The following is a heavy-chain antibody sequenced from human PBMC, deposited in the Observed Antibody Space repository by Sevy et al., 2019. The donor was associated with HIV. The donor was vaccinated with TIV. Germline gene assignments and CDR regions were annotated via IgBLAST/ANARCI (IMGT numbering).Heavy chain of an antibody. CDR2: IQSKSEGGTT. V-gene: IGHV3-15*01. CDR1: GFTFSNVW. Sequence: GGSLRLSCAASGFTFSNVWTSWVRQASGKGLEWVGRIQSKSEGGTTDYAAPVKGRFSISRDESSDTLYLQMNSLKTEDTAVYYCTTMMRLYGVPNFWYFDLWGRGTLVTVSS. J-gene: IGHJ2*01. CDR3: TTMMRLYGVPNFWYFDL. D-gene: IGHD4-17*01.